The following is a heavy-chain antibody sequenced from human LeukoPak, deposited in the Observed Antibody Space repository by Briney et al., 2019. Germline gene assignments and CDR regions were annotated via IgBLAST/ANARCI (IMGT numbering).Heavy chain of an antibody. J-gene: IGHJ4*02. CDR1: GGSISSYY. V-gene: IGHV4-59*01. D-gene: IGHD3-10*01. CDR3: ASSPRMVRGVITFDY. Sequence: PSETLSLTCTVSGGSISSYYWSWIRQPPGKGLEWIGYIYYSGSTNYNPSLKSRVTISVDTSKNQFSLKLSSVTAADTAVYYCASSPRMVRGVITFDYWGQGTLVTVSS. CDR2: IYYSGST.